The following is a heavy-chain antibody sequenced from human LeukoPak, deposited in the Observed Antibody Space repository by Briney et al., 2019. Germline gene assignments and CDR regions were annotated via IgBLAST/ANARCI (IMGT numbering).Heavy chain of an antibody. CDR1: GFTFSNYW. V-gene: IGHV3-7*01. CDR3: AREDGYCSGGNCYSYFDS. CDR2: INLDGSQK. J-gene: IGHJ4*02. Sequence: GGSLRLSCAASGFTFSNYWMAWVRQAPGKGPEWVANINLDGSQKYYVDSVKGRFTITRDNTRNSLFLQMYSLRAEDTAVYFCAREDGYCSGGNCYSYFDSWGQETLVTVSS. D-gene: IGHD2-15*01.